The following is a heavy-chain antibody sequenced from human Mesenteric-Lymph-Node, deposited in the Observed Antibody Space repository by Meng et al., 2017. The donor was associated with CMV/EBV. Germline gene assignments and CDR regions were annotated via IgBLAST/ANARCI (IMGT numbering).Heavy chain of an antibody. J-gene: IGHJ4*02. Sequence: GESLKISCTASGFTFSDFFMSWIRQAPGKGLEWVSYISAGDTVHYADSVKGRFTIFRDNAKNSLYLQMNDLRVEDTAVYFCARLNYDYWTDYSVFFDLWGQGTLVTVSS. CDR3: ARLNYDYWTDYSVFFDL. CDR2: ISAGDTV. D-gene: IGHD3-3*01. CDR1: GFTFSDFF. V-gene: IGHV3-69-1*01.